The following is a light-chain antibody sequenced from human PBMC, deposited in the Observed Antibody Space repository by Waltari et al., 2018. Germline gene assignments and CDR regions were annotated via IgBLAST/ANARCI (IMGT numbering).Light chain of an antibody. V-gene: IGLV1-44*01. CDR1: YSNSGSNI. CDR3: ATWDDRLTGVV. J-gene: IGLJ2*01. Sequence: QSVLTQPPSASGTPGQKVTISCSGSYSNSGSNIVTWYHQLPGTAPKPLIYSNDYRPSGFPDRFSGSKSGTSASLDISGLQSEDEADYYCATWDDRLTGVVFGGGTRVTVL. CDR2: SND.